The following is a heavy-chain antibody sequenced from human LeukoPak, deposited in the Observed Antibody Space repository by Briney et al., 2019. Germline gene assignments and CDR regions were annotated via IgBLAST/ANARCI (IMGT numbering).Heavy chain of an antibody. D-gene: IGHD3-22*01. Sequence: ASVKVSCKASGYTFTNYGISWVRQAPGQGLEWIGWISAYNGNTNYAQTLQGRVTMTTDTSTSTAYMELRSLRSDDTAVYYCARETLYYYDSSGYYFQYFQHWGQGTLVTVSS. V-gene: IGHV1-18*01. CDR2: ISAYNGNT. CDR3: ARETLYYYDSSGYYFQYFQH. J-gene: IGHJ1*01. CDR1: GYTFTNYG.